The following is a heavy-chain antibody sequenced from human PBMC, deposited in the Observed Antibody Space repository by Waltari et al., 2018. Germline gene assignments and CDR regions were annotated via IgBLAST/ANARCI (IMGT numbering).Heavy chain of an antibody. D-gene: IGHD3-10*01. V-gene: IGHV4-30-2*01. CDR2: IYHSGRT. CDR3: ARKKSDSFGELDY. CDR1: GGSISSGGYS. Sequence: QLQLQESGSGLVKPSQTLSLTCAVSGGSISSGGYSWSWIRQPPERRLEWIGYIYHSGRTYYPPARKSRITIVEDRSKNQFSMKLSSATAADTAVYYWARKKSDSFGELDYWGQGTLVTVSS. J-gene: IGHJ4*02.